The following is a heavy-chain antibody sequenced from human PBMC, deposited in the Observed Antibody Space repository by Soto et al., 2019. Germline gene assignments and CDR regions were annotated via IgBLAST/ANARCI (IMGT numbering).Heavy chain of an antibody. J-gene: IGHJ6*02. CDR1: GFTFSDYY. CDR2: ISSSGSTI. CDR3: ARDTHSSGCSGASRYHFKHGMDD. D-gene: IGHD2-15*01. V-gene: IGHV3-11*01. Sequence: GGSLRLSCAASGFTFSDYYMSWIRQAPGKGLEWVSYISSSGSTIYYADSVKGRFTISRDNAKNSLYLQMNSLRAEDTAVYYCARDTHSSGCSGASRYHFKHGMDDWGQETTVTVSS.